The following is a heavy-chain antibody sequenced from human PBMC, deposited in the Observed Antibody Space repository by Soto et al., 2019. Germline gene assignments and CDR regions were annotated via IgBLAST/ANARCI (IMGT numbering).Heavy chain of an antibody. V-gene: IGHV3-33*01. Sequence: QVQLVESGGGVVQPGRSLRLSCAASGFTFSSYGMHWVRQAPGKGLEWVAVIWYDGSNKYYADSVKGRFTISRDNSKNTLYLQMNRLRAEDTAVYYCARDNLGDGGRVYYFDYWGQGTLVTVSS. J-gene: IGHJ4*02. CDR3: ARDNLGDGGRVYYFDY. D-gene: IGHD2-15*01. CDR2: IWYDGSNK. CDR1: GFTFSSYG.